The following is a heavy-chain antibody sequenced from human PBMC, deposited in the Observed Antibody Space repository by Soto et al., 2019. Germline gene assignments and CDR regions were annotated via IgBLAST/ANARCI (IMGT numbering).Heavy chain of an antibody. CDR1: GFTFSSYA. J-gene: IGHJ4*02. CDR3: ASTSIGYSGSYFDY. V-gene: IGHV3-23*01. Sequence: PGESLKISCAASGFTFSSYAMSWVRQAPGKGLEWVSAISGSGGSTYYADSVKGRFTISRDNSKNTLYLQMNSLRAEDTAVYYCASTSIGYSGSYFDYWGQGTLVTVSS. D-gene: IGHD6-6*01. CDR2: ISGSGGST.